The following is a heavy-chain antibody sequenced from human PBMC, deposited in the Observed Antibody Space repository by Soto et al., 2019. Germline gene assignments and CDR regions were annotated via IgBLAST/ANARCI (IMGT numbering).Heavy chain of an antibody. D-gene: IGHD3-22*01. CDR3: AKGDTMIVVVTPLDY. V-gene: IGHV3-30*18. CDR1: GFTFSSYG. CDR2: ISYDGSNK. Sequence: LRLSCAASGFTFSSYGMHWVRQAPGKGLEWVAVISYDGSNKYYADSGKGRFTISRDNSKNTLYLQMNSLRAEDTAVYYCAKGDTMIVVVTPLDYWGQGTLVTVSS. J-gene: IGHJ4*02.